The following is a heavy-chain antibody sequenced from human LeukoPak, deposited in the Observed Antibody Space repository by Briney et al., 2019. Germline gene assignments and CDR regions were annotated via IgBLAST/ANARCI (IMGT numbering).Heavy chain of an antibody. V-gene: IGHV3-72*01. D-gene: IGHD1-1*01. Sequence: GGSLRLSCAASGFTLSDHYVDWVRQAPGKGLEWVGRTRNKANGYTTEFAASVKGRFTISRDDSSNSLHLQMNSLRTEDTAVYFCARAGGAYCGHWNVDCWGQGTLVTVSS. CDR3: ARAGGAYCGHWNVDC. J-gene: IGHJ4*02. CDR2: TRNKANGYTT. CDR1: GFTLSDHY.